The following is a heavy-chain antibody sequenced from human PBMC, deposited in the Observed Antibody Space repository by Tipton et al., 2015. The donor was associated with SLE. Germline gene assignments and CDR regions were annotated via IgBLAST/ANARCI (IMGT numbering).Heavy chain of an antibody. J-gene: IGHJ4*02. CDR2: INHSGST. V-gene: IGHV4-39*07. Sequence: TLSLTCTVSGGSISSTSYYWSWIRQPPEKGLEWIGEINHSGSTNYNPSLKSRVTISVDTSKNQFSLKLSSVTAADTAVYYCARGRRYYYDSSGYSGRFDCWGQGTLVTVSS. CDR1: GGSISSTSYY. CDR3: ARGRRYYYDSSGYSGRFDC. D-gene: IGHD3-22*01.